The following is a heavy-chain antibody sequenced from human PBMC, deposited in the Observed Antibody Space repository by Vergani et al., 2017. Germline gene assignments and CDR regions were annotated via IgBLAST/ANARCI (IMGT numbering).Heavy chain of an antibody. V-gene: IGHV3-74*03. J-gene: IGHJ5*01. CDR3: VRTEYCTGSACNTRFDS. CDR2: IAEYGNRA. CDR1: GLSFNTYG. Sequence: EVQPVESGGGSVQPGGSLRLSCVAPGLSFNTYGMHWVRQVPGKGLMWGARIAEYGNRATYGDFETGRFTISRDTAKNTVFLQIKNLRADDAGVYYCVRTEYCTGSACNTRFDSWGQGALVTVSS. D-gene: IGHD2-8*02.